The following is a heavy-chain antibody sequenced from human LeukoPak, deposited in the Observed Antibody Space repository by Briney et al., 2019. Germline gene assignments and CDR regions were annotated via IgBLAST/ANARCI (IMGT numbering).Heavy chain of an antibody. Sequence: SETLSLTCSVSGGSISTYYWTWIRQPPGKGLEWIGYIYYTGSTNYNPSLKSRATMSVDTSKNQFSLKLSSVTAADTAVYYCARGPPRIYYDDWWFDPWGQGTLVTVSS. V-gene: IGHV4-59*12. CDR2: IYYTGST. J-gene: IGHJ5*02. CDR1: GGSISTYY. CDR3: ARGPPRIYYDDWWFDP. D-gene: IGHD3-22*01.